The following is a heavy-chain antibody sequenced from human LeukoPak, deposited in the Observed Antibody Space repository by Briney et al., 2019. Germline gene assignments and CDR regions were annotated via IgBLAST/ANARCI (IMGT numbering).Heavy chain of an antibody. V-gene: IGHV1-18*04. CDR1: GYTFTSYG. Sequence: GASVKVSCKASGYTFTSYGISWMRQAPGQGLEWMGWISAYNGNTNYAQKLQGRVTMTTDTSTSTAYMELRSLRSDDTAVYYCARASITMVRGVLDPWGQGTLVTVSS. J-gene: IGHJ5*02. D-gene: IGHD3-10*01. CDR2: ISAYNGNT. CDR3: ARASITMVRGVLDP.